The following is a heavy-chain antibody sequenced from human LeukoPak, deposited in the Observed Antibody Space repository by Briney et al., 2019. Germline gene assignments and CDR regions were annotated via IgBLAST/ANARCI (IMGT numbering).Heavy chain of an antibody. CDR1: GFTFDDYG. D-gene: IGHD3-10*01. J-gene: IGHJ4*02. Sequence: PGGSLRLSCAASGFTFDDYGMSWVRQAPGKGLEWVSGINWNGGSTGYADSVKGRFTISRDNAKNSLYLQMNSLRAEDTAVYYCAKDLFWFGELKYYFDYWGQGTLVTVSS. CDR3: AKDLFWFGELKYYFDY. V-gene: IGHV3-20*04. CDR2: INWNGGST.